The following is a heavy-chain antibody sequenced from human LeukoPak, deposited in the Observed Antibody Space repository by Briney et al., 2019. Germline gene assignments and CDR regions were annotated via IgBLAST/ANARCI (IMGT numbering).Heavy chain of an antibody. Sequence: GGSLRLSCATSGFIFSNYWMSWVRQAPGKGLEWVANIKQDGSETYYVDSVKGRFTISRDDAKNSLYLQMNSLRAEDTAVYYCARDLSWRFDYWGQGTLVTVSS. CDR3: ARDLSWRFDY. V-gene: IGHV3-7*01. D-gene: IGHD1-1*01. CDR1: GFIFSNYW. CDR2: IKQDGSET. J-gene: IGHJ4*02.